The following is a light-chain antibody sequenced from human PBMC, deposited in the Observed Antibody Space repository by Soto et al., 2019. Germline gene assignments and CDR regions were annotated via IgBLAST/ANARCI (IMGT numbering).Light chain of an antibody. CDR3: QQYYSNSPVT. CDR1: QSVLYSSNNKNY. Sequence: DIVMTQSPDSLAVSLGERATINCKSSQSVLYSSNNKNYLAWYQQKPVQPPKLLIYWASTRESGVPDRFSGSGSGTDFTLTISSLQAEDVAVYYCQQYYSNSPVTFGGGTKVEIK. CDR2: WAS. J-gene: IGKJ4*01. V-gene: IGKV4-1*01.